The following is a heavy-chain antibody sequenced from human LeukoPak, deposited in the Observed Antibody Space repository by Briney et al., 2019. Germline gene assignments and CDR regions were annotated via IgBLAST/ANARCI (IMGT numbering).Heavy chain of an antibody. J-gene: IGHJ3*02. D-gene: IGHD1-26*01. Sequence: GGSLRLSCAASGFTFSSYEMNWVRQAPGKGLEWVSYISNIDSTIYYADSVKGRFTISRDNSKNTLYLQMNSLRAEDTAVYYCASDIVGATSAFDIWGQGTMVTVSS. CDR3: ASDIVGATSAFDI. CDR1: GFTFSSYE. CDR2: ISNIDSTI. V-gene: IGHV3-48*03.